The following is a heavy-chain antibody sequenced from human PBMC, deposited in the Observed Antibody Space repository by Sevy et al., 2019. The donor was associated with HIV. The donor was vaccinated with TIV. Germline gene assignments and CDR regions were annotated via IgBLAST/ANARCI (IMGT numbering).Heavy chain of an antibody. J-gene: IGHJ4*02. CDR2: ISPNGGRT. CDR3: ARGAFRELLPNGLDS. V-gene: IGHV3-64*01. CDR1: GFTFSSHT. D-gene: IGHD1-7*01. Sequence: GGSLRLSCAASGFTFSSHTMLWVRQAPGKGLEYVSAISPNGGRTYSANSVKGRFTISRDNSNDMLYLKMDSLRTEDMAVYYCARGAFRELLPNGLDSWGQGTLVTVSS.